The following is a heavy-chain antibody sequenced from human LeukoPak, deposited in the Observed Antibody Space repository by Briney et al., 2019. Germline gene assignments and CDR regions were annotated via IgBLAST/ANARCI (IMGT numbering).Heavy chain of an antibody. CDR2: FDPEDGET. D-gene: IGHD4-17*01. Sequence: ASVKVSCKVSGYTLTELSMHWVRQAPGKGLEWMGGFDPEDGETIYAQKFQGRDTMTEDTSTDTAYMELSSLRSEDTAVYYCATKGADGDWFDPWGQGTLVTVSS. V-gene: IGHV1-24*01. CDR3: ATKGADGDWFDP. J-gene: IGHJ5*02. CDR1: GYTLTELS.